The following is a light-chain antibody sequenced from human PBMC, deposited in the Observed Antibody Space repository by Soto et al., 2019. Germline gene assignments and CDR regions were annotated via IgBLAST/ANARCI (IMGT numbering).Light chain of an antibody. V-gene: IGLV2-14*01. CDR1: SSDVGSYNY. Sequence: QSALTQPASVSGSPGQSITISCTGTSSDVGSYNYVSWYQQHPGKAPKLMIYEVSDRPSGISSRFSGSKSGNTASLTISGXQTEDEADYHCSSYTSTSTLFGTGTKVT. J-gene: IGLJ1*01. CDR2: EVS. CDR3: SSYTSTSTL.